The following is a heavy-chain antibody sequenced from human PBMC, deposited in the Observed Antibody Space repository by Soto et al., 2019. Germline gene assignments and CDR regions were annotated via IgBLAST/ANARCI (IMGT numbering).Heavy chain of an antibody. D-gene: IGHD4-17*01. CDR3: ARQRPDYGGSGSYNFDY. V-gene: IGHV4-39*01. Sequence: QLQLQESGPGLVKPSETLSLTCTVSGGSISSSSYYWGWLRQPPGKGLEWIGSIYYSGSTYYNPSLKNRVTISQDTSKNQFSLNLSSVTAADTTVYYCARQRPDYGGSGSYNFDYWGQGTLVTVSS. CDR1: GGSISSSSYY. CDR2: IYYSGST. J-gene: IGHJ4*02.